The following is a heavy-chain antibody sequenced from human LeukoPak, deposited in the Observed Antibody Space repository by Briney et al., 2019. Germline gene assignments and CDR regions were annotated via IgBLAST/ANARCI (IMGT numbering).Heavy chain of an antibody. V-gene: IGHV3-20*04. CDR3: ARDRDCTNGVCYEFDY. CDR1: GFTFDDYG. D-gene: IGHD2-8*01. J-gene: IGHJ4*02. CDR2: INWNGGST. Sequence: GGSLRLSCAASGFTFDDYGKSWVRQAPGKGLEWVSGINWNGGSTGYADSVKGRFTISRDNAKNSLYLQMNSLRAEDTALYYCARDRDCTNGVCYEFDYWGQGTLVTVSS.